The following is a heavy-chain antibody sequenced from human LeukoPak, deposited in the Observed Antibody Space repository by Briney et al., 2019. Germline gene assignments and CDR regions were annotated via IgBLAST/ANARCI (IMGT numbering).Heavy chain of an antibody. CDR2: IYSSGTT. CDR3: ARDRYLAYLDY. D-gene: IGHD1-20*01. CDR1: GGSITSDY. V-gene: IGHV4-4*07. J-gene: IGHJ4*02. Sequence: PSETLSLTCTVSGGSITSDYWSWIRQPAGKGLEWIGRIYSSGTTNYSPSLRSRITMSIDTSKNQFSLRLISVAAADSAIYYCARDRYLAYLDYWGRGILVTVSS.